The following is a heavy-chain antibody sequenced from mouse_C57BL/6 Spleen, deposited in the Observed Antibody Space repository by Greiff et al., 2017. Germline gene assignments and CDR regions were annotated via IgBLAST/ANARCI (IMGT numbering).Heavy chain of an antibody. V-gene: IGHV6-3*01. D-gene: IGHD1-1*02. J-gene: IGHJ3*01. CDR1: GFTFSNYW. CDR2: IRLKSDNYAT. Sequence: EVKVEESGGGLVQPGGSMKLSCVASGFTFSNYWMNWVRQSPEKGLEWVAQIRLKSDNYATHYAESVKGRFTISRDDSKSSVYLQMNNLWAEDTGIYYCTAGAWFAYWGQGTLVTVSA. CDR3: TAGAWFAY.